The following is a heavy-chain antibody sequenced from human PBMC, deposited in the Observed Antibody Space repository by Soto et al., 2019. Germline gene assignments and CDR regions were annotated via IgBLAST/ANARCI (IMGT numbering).Heavy chain of an antibody. Sequence: EVQLVDSGGDLVKPGGSLRLSCAASGFAFTNAWVSWVRQAPGQGLEWVGHIRSQTDGGTTDYAAPVKGRFTISRDDSKNTLYLQMNSRKTEDTGVYYCSTEGPWGRGTLVTVSS. CDR3: STEGP. CDR1: GFAFTNAW. CDR2: IRSQTDGGTT. V-gene: IGHV3-15*01. J-gene: IGHJ4*02.